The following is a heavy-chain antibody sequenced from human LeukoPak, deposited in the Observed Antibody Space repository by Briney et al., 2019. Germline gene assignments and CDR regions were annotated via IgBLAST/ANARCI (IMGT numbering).Heavy chain of an antibody. V-gene: IGHV4-59*08. CDR3: ARWDDSDWGFGN. Sequence: SETLSLTCIVSGVSISSYSWNWIRQSPGKGLEWVGYFSNRGTTSYNPSLNSRVTISVDTSKNQLSLKLTSVTDADTAVYYCARWDDSDWGFGNWGPGILVTVSS. J-gene: IGHJ4*02. D-gene: IGHD6-19*01. CDR2: FSNRGTT. CDR1: GVSISSYS.